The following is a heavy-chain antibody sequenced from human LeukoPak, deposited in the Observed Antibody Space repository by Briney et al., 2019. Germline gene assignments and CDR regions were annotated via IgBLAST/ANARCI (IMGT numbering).Heavy chain of an antibody. CDR2: ISGSGGST. J-gene: IGHJ4*02. D-gene: IGHD6-13*01. CDR3: AKSPDSSSWYYFDY. V-gene: IGHV3-23*01. Sequence: QAGGSLRLSCAASGFTFSSYAMSWVRQAPGKGLEWVSAISGSGGSTYYADSVKGRFTISRDNSKNTLYLQMNSLRAEDTAVYYCAKSPDSSSWYYFDYWGQGTLVTVSS. CDR1: GFTFSSYA.